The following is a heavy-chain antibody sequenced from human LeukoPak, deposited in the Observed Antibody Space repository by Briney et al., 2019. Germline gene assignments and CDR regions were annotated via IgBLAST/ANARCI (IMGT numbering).Heavy chain of an antibody. CDR2: INHSGSI. CDR3: ARFATTGTPRSI. Sequence: SGTLSLTCAVYGGSFIGYYWSWIRQSPGKGLEWIGEINHSGSINYNPSLKSRVTISKDTSKNQFSLNLNSVTAADTAVYYCARFATTGTPRSIWGQGTMVTVSS. J-gene: IGHJ3*02. V-gene: IGHV4-34*01. D-gene: IGHD1-1*01. CDR1: GGSFIGYY.